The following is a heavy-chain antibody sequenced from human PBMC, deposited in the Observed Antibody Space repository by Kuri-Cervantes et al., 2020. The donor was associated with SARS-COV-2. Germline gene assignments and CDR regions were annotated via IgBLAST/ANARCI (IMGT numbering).Heavy chain of an antibody. Sequence: GGSLRLSCAASGFTVSSYAMHWVRQAPGKGLEWVALISYDGSNKYYADSVKGRFTISRDNSKNTLYLQMDSLRPEDTAVYYCARDRQRDFDQWGQGTLVTVSS. CDR2: ISYDGSNK. D-gene: IGHD6-25*01. CDR1: GFTVSSYA. V-gene: IGHV3-30*03. J-gene: IGHJ4*02. CDR3: ARDRQRDFDQ.